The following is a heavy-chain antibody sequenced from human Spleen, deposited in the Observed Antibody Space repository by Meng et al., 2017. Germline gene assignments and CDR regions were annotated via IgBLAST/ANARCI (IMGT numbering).Heavy chain of an antibody. CDR2: ISGSGSNT. CDR3: AKAGGFGEPFDY. Sequence: GESLKISCAASGFTFTGYALTWVRQAPGKGLEWLSGISGSGSNTYYADSVKGRFTISRDNSRNIVFLQMNSLRAEDTAIYYCAKAGGFGEPFDYWGQGTLVTVSS. J-gene: IGHJ4*02. V-gene: IGHV3-23*01. CDR1: GFTFTGYA. D-gene: IGHD3-10*01.